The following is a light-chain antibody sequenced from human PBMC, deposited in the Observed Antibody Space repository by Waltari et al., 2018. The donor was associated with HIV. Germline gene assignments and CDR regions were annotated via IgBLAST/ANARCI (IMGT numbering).Light chain of an antibody. CDR2: GAS. V-gene: IGKV3-20*01. CDR1: QSISASQ. Sequence: DIVLTQSPDTLSVSPGQSAPLPCRASQSISASQLAWYQQKPGQAPRLVIYGASTRATGIPDRFSGSGSGTDFALTISRLEPEDSAVFYCQQYGRSPITFGLGTRLEIK. CDR3: QQYGRSPIT. J-gene: IGKJ5*01.